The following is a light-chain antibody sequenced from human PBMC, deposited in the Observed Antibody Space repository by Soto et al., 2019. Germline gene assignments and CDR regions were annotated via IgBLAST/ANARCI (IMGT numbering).Light chain of an antibody. J-gene: IGKJ5*01. CDR3: QQYGTSPVT. CDR1: QSVSSGY. Sequence: EIVLTQSPGTLSLSPGERATLSCRASQSVSSGYFAWYQQKPGQAPRLLIYGVSSRATGIPDRFSGSGSETDFTLTISRLEPEDFAVYYCQQYGTSPVTFGQGTRLEIK. CDR2: GVS. V-gene: IGKV3-20*01.